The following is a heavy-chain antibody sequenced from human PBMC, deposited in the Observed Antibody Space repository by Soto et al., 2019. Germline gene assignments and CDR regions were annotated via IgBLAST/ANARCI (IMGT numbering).Heavy chain of an antibody. CDR3: ARARQFCSGNSCYLDP. D-gene: IGHD2-15*01. CDR1: GDSISRTNW. J-gene: IGHJ5*02. CDR2: IHHNRRT. Sequence: SETLSLTCAVSGDSISRTNWWNWARQSPGKGLEWIAEIHHNRRTNYNPSFKSRVTISIDKSNNHFSLQLTSVTAADTAIYHCARARQFCSGNSCYLDPWGQGALVTVSS. V-gene: IGHV4-4*02.